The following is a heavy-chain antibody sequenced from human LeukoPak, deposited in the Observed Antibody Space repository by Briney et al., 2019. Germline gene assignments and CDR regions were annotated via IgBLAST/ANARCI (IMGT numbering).Heavy chain of an antibody. CDR3: AREGGYYDILTGYYRPDAFDI. V-gene: IGHV3-53*01. CDR2: IYTGGST. CDR1: GFTVSSNY. J-gene: IGHJ3*02. D-gene: IGHD3-9*01. Sequence: GGSLRLSCAASGFTVSSNYMSWVRQAPGEGLEWVAVIYTGGSTYYADSVKGRFTISRDNSKNTLYLQMNSLRAEDTAVYYCAREGGYYDILTGYYRPDAFDIWGQGTMVTVSS.